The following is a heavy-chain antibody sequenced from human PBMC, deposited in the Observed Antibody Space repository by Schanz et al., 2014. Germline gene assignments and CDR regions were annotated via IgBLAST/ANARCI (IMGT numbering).Heavy chain of an antibody. CDR2: ISDSGDST. D-gene: IGHD3-3*01. Sequence: EVQLLESGGGLVQPGGSLRLSCAASGFTFSDYYMTWIRQAPGKGLEWVSDISDSGDSTHYADSVKGRFTISRDNSKNTVHLQMNSLRAEDTAVYYCARGVRIDYWGQGTLVTVSS. CDR3: ARGVRIDY. CDR1: GFTFSDYY. V-gene: IGHV3-23*01. J-gene: IGHJ4*02.